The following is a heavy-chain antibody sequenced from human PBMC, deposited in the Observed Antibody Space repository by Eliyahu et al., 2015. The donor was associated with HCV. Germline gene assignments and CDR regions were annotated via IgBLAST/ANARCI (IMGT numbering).Heavy chain of an antibody. D-gene: IGHD6-13*01. J-gene: IGHJ4*02. Sequence: QVQLVQSGAEVKKPGASVKVSCKTSGYTFTSYALHWVRQAPGQRLEWMGWINAGNGDTEYSQKFQDRVTITRDTSASTAYMELSSLRSEDTAVYYCARAGFPYSSNWYVDYWGQGTLVTVSS. CDR1: GYTFTSYA. CDR3: ARAGFPYSSNWYVDY. CDR2: INAGNGDT. V-gene: IGHV1-3*01.